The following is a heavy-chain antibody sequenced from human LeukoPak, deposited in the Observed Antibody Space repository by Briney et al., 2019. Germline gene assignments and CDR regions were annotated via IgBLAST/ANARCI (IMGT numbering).Heavy chain of an antibody. CDR1: GGSISSYY. D-gene: IGHD3-9*01. J-gene: IGHJ5*02. CDR2: XYYSGST. V-gene: IGHV4-59*08. Sequence: SETLSLTCTVSGGSISSYYXXXXXXPXGXGLEXIGYXYYSGSTNXXXSLKSRVTXXXDTSXNQFSLKLSSVTAADTAVYYCAGHPSVLRYFDWLPWGQGTLVTVSS. CDR3: AGHPSVLRYFDWLP.